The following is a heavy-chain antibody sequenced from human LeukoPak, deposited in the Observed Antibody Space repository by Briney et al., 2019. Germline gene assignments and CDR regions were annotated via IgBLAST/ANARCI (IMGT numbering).Heavy chain of an antibody. D-gene: IGHD2-2*01. Sequence: GRFLRLSCAASGFTFDDYAMHWVRQAPGKGLEWVSGISWNSGSIGYADSVKGRFTISRDNAKNSLYLQMNSLRAEDTALYYCAKEGYCSSTSCYYDYWGQGTLVTVSS. CDR3: AKEGYCSSTSCYYDY. CDR1: GFTFDDYA. CDR2: ISWNSGSI. J-gene: IGHJ4*02. V-gene: IGHV3-9*01.